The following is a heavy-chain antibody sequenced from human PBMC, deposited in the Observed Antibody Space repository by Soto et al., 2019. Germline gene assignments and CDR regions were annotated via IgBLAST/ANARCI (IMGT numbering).Heavy chain of an antibody. CDR3: ARESHDILTGPPWVWYFDL. V-gene: IGHV4-34*01. CDR1: GGSFSGYY. J-gene: IGHJ2*01. D-gene: IGHD3-9*01. CDR2: INDRGST. Sequence: QVQLQQWGAGPLRPLETLSPTCGVSGGSFSGYYWAWIRQSPGKGLEWIGEINDRGSTNYNPSLKSRVSISVDTSKNHYSLNLRSVTAADTAVYYCARESHDILTGPPWVWYFDLWGRGTLVTVSS.